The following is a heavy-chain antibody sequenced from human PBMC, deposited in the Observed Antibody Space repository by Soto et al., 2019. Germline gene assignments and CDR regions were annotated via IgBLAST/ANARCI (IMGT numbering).Heavy chain of an antibody. D-gene: IGHD5-18*01. Sequence: QVQLVESGGGVVQPGRSLRLSCAASGFTFSTYAMHWVRQAPGKGLGWVAVIVDEGTNKCYADSVRGRFTISRDNSKNTLFLQMNSLSAEDTAVYYCAKDGGGYNYGYVMLDKYYYGMDVWGQGTTVTVSS. J-gene: IGHJ6*02. CDR2: IVDEGTNK. CDR1: GFTFSTYA. CDR3: AKDGGGYNYGYVMLDKYYYGMDV. V-gene: IGHV3-30-3*01.